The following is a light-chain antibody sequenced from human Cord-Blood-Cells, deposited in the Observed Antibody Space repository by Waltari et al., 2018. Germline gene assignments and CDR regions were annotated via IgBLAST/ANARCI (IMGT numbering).Light chain of an antibody. Sequence: QSALTQPPSASGSPGQSVTISCTGTSRDVGGDNYVSWYHQHPGKAPKLMIYEVSKRPSGVPDRFSGSKSGNTASLTVSGLQAEDEADYYCSSYAGSNNFGYVFGTGTKVTVL. J-gene: IGLJ1*01. CDR3: SSYAGSNNFGYV. CDR1: SRDVGGDNY. V-gene: IGLV2-8*01. CDR2: EVS.